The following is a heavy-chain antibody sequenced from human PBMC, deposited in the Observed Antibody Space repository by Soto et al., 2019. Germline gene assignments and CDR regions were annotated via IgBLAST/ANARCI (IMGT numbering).Heavy chain of an antibody. CDR2: ISAYNGNT. J-gene: IGHJ4*02. Sequence: QVQLVQSGAEVKKPGASVKVSCKASGYTFTNYAISWVRQAPGQGLEWMGWISAYNGNTNYAQKRRGRVTMTTDTSTRTAYMELRRLRSDDTDVYYCARDSPPVDYWGQGTLVTVSS. CDR1: GYTFTNYA. CDR3: ARDSPPVDY. V-gene: IGHV1-18*01.